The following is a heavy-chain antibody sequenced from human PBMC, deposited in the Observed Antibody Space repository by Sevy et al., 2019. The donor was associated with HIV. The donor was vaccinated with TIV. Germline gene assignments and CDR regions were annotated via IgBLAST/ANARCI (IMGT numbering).Heavy chain of an antibody. CDR1: GYSISSGYY. CDR3: ARVRRYCTNGVCSYGAYFDY. V-gene: IGHV4-38-2*01. CDR2: IYHSGST. Sequence: SETLSLTCAVSGYSISSGYYWGWIRQPPGKGLEWIGSIYHSGSTYYNPSLKSRVTISVDTSKNQFSLKLSSVTAADTAVYYCARVRRYCTNGVCSYGAYFDYWGQGTLVTVSS. J-gene: IGHJ4*02. D-gene: IGHD2-8*01.